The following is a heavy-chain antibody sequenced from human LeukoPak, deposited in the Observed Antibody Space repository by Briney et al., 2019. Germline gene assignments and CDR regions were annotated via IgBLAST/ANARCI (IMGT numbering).Heavy chain of an antibody. J-gene: IGHJ6*03. CDR2: MNPNSGNT. CDR3: ARDNGGTAMAYYYYYYMDV. Sequence: ASVKVSCKASGYTFTSYDINWVRQATGQGLEWMGWMNPNSGNTGYAQKFQGRVTMTRNTSISTAYMELSSLRSEDTAVYYCARDNGGTAMAYYYYYYMDVWGKGTTVTISS. V-gene: IGHV1-8*01. D-gene: IGHD5-18*01. CDR1: GYTFTSYD.